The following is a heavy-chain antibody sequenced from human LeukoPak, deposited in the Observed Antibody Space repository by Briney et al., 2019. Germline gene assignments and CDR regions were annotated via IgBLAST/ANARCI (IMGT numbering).Heavy chain of an antibody. CDR2: INHSGST. V-gene: IGHV4-34*01. D-gene: IGHD1-26*01. CDR1: GGSFSGYY. J-gene: IGHJ4*02. CDR3: ARASLSGRYSAEKFGY. Sequence: SETLSLTCAVYGGSFSGYYWSWIRQPPGKGLEWIGEINHSGSTNYNPSLKSRVTISVDTSKNQFSLKLSSVTAADTAVYYCARASLSGRYSAEKFGYRGQGTLVTVSS.